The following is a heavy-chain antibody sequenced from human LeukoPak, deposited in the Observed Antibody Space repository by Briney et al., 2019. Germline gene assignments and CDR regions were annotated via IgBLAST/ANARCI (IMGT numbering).Heavy chain of an antibody. V-gene: IGHV3-30*18. D-gene: IGHD1-1*01. CDR2: ISYDGSNK. CDR3: AKEEVLGSVSSYYYGMDV. Sequence: PGRSLRLSCAASGFTFSSYGMHWVRQAPGKGLEWVAVISYDGSNKYYADSVKGRFTISRDNSKNTLYLQMNSLRAEDTAVYYCAKEEVLGSVSSYYYGMDVWGQGTTVTVSS. J-gene: IGHJ6*02. CDR1: GFTFSSYG.